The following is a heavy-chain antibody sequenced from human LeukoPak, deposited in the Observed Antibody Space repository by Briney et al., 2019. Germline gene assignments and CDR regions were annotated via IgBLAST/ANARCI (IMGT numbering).Heavy chain of an antibody. Sequence: PGGSLRLSCAASGFTFSSYGMHWVRQAPGKGLEWVAFIRYDASNKYYSDSVKGRFTISRDNSKNTLYLQMNSLRAEDTAVYYCAKWGYCSSTSCLGAFEYWGQGTLVTVSS. CDR2: IRYDASNK. V-gene: IGHV3-30*02. D-gene: IGHD2-2*01. CDR1: GFTFSSYG. J-gene: IGHJ4*02. CDR3: AKWGYCSSTSCLGAFEY.